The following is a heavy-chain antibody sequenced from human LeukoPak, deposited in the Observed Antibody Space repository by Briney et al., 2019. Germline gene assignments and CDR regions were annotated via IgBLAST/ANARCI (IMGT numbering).Heavy chain of an antibody. CDR3: ATSSGWFGPNWFDP. Sequence: PGGSLRLSCAASGFTLSSYAMHWVRQAPGKGLEWVAVISYDGSNKYYADSVKGRFTISRDNSKNTLYLQMNSLRAEDTAVYYCATSSGWFGPNWFDPWGQGTLVTVSS. V-gene: IGHV3-30-3*01. J-gene: IGHJ5*02. CDR2: ISYDGSNK. D-gene: IGHD6-19*01. CDR1: GFTLSSYA.